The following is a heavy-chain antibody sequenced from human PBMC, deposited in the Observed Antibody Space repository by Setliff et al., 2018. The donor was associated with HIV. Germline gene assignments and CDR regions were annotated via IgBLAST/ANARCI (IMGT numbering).Heavy chain of an antibody. CDR2: IYYSGST. Sequence: PSETLSLTCTVSGGSISNSRYYWSWIRQPPGKGLEWIGSIYYSGSTYYNPSFKSRVTISLDKSTNQFSLKMKSVTAADSAVYYCARFEVTPVTTRDSWGQGTLVTVSS. CDR3: ARFEVTPVTTRDS. V-gene: IGHV4-39*07. D-gene: IGHD4-17*01. CDR1: GGSISNSRYY. J-gene: IGHJ4*02.